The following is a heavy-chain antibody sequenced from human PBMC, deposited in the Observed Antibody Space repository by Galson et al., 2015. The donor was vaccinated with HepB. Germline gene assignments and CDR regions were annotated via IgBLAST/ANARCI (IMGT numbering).Heavy chain of an antibody. V-gene: IGHV4-4*02. CDR2: VYYSGST. Sequence: TLSLTCAVSGGSISSSNWWSWVRQPPGKGLEWIGEVYYSGSTNYNPSLKSRVTISVDKSKNQFSLRLKSVTAPDTAVYYCARGFGLRGWGRYFDSCRQGTLVAVSS. J-gene: IGHJ4*02. CDR3: ARGFGLRGWGRYFDS. CDR1: GGSISSSNW. D-gene: IGHD3-16*01.